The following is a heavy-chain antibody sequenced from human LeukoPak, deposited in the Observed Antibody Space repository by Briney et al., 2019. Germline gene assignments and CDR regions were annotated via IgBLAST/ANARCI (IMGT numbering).Heavy chain of an antibody. CDR2: IHPRGGDT. CDR1: GYSFTAFY. D-gene: IGHD3-10*01. CDR3: ARDGEYGTGSYYRGCFDY. V-gene: IGHV1-2*02. Sequence: ASVKVSCKASGYSFTAFYIHWVRQAPGQGLEWMGWIHPRGGDTSYAQKFQGRVTMARDTSISTVYLDLSSLGSDDTAVYYCARDGEYGTGSYYRGCFDYWGQGILVTVSS. J-gene: IGHJ4*02.